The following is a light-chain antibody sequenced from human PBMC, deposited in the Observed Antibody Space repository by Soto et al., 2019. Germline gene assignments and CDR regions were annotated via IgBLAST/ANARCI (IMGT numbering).Light chain of an antibody. CDR3: AAWGDSMNGQGV. CDR1: SAKIGNNA. J-gene: IGLJ2*01. V-gene: IGLV1-36*01. CDR2: YDD. Sequence: QSVLTQPRSVSEAPRQRVTIAGSGSSAKIGNNAVNCYQELPGKPPKLFIYYDDLLPSGVSDRFSGSKSCTSASLAISGLQSEAEADYYCAAWGDSMNGQGVFGGGTKVTVL.